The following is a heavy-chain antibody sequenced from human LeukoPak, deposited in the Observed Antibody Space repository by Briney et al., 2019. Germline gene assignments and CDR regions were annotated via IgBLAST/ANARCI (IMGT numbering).Heavy chain of an antibody. J-gene: IGHJ4*02. V-gene: IGHV3-74*01. D-gene: IGHD1-14*01. Sequence: PGGSLRLSCAASGFTFSSYWMHWVRQAPGKGLVWVSRVNNDGSSTNYADSMKGRFTISRDNAKNTLYLQMNSLRAEDTAVYYCARETGPFDYWGQGTLVTVSS. CDR3: ARETGPFDY. CDR2: VNNDGSST. CDR1: GFTFSSYW.